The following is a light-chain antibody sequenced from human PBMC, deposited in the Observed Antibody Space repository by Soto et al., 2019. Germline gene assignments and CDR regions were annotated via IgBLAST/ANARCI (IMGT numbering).Light chain of an antibody. J-gene: IGKJ4*01. CDR1: QSISSY. CDR3: QHCSNWTLT. V-gene: IGKV3-11*01. Sequence: EIVLTQSPSTLSLSPGERATLSCRATQSISSYLAWYQQKPGQAPMLLIYDVSNRAAGIPARFSGSGSGTDFTLTISSLEPDDFDVYYCQHCSNWTLTFGGGTKVDIK. CDR2: DVS.